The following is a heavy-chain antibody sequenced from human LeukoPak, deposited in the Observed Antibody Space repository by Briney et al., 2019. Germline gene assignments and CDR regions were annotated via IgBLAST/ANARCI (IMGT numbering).Heavy chain of an antibody. CDR1: GCSVGYDG. CDR3: ATWAFYHNLDV. V-gene: IGHV3-43*02. CDR2: IKADGSGT. Sequence: GAMRLYCAAEGCSVGYDGMYWGCQGPERGLELVSVIKADGSGTFYADFVRGRFTTYRDNSKNSLYLQMNSLTSEDTALYYCATWAFYHNLDVWGQGTTVIVSS. J-gene: IGHJ6*02. D-gene: IGHD2/OR15-2a*01.